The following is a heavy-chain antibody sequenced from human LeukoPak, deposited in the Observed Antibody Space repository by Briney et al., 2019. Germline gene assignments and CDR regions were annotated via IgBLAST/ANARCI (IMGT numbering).Heavy chain of an antibody. V-gene: IGHV1-69*05. CDR2: IIPIFGTA. J-gene: IGHJ4*02. CDR1: GGTFSSYA. CDR3: ARGGRFSAQLVSTFDY. Sequence: SVKVSCKASGGTFSSYAISWVRQAPGQGLEWMGGIIPIFGTANYAQKFQGRVTMTTDTSTSTAYMELRSLRSDDTAVYYCARGGRFSAQLVSTFDYWGQGTLVTVSS. D-gene: IGHD6-13*01.